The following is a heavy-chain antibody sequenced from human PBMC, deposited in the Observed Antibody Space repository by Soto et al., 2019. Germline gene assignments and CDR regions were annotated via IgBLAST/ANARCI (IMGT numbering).Heavy chain of an antibody. V-gene: IGHV3-48*03. CDR3: ARAGVPEDKIFGVVPRNWFDP. CDR1: GFTFSSYE. D-gene: IGHD3-3*01. Sequence: GGSLRLSCAASGFTFSSYEMNWVRQAPGKGLEWVSYISSSGSTIYYADSVKGRFTISRDNAKNSLYLQMNSLRAEDTAVYYCARAGVPEDKIFGVVPRNWFDPWGQGTLVTVSS. CDR2: ISSSGSTI. J-gene: IGHJ5*02.